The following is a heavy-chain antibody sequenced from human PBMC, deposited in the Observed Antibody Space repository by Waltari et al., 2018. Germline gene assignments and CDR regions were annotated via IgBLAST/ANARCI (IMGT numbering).Heavy chain of an antibody. CDR2: INPIFGTA. CDR1: GGHFSSDA. V-gene: IGHV1-69*01. CDR3: ARNNYVWGSYRYTDTYYFDY. D-gene: IGHD3-16*02. Sequence: QVQLVQSGAEVKKPGSSVKVSCQDSGGHFSSDAVSWVRHPPGQGLEWMGGINPIFGTANDAQKLQGRGTITADESTSTAYMELSSLRSEDTAVYYCARNNYVWGSYRYTDTYYFDYWGQGTLVTVSS. J-gene: IGHJ4*02.